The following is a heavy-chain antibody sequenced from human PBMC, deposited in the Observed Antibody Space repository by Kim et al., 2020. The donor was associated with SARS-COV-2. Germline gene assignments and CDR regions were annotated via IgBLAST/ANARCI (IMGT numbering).Heavy chain of an antibody. CDR2: IYYSGNT. V-gene: IGHV4-59*01. Sequence: SETLSLTCAVSGDSMSSYYWSWIRHLPGKGLEWIGYIYYSGNTDYNPSLKSRVSISWDTSKNHFSLELTSLTAADTAVYYCARPDGGGSRRQLAHCGQG. J-gene: IGHJ4*02. CDR3: ARPDGGGSRRQLAH. CDR1: GDSMSSYY. D-gene: IGHD2-15*01.